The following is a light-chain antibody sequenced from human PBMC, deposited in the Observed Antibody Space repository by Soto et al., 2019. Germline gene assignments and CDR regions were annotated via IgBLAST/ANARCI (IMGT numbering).Light chain of an antibody. Sequence: NQMTQSLSTLSASVRDRVTITCRASQSISTWLAWYQQIPGGAPKLLIYKASILESGVPSRFSGSGSGTEFMLTITSLQPEDFATYYCQKYDMFGPGTKVDIK. J-gene: IGKJ1*01. CDR3: QKYDM. V-gene: IGKV1-5*03. CDR2: KAS. CDR1: QSISTW.